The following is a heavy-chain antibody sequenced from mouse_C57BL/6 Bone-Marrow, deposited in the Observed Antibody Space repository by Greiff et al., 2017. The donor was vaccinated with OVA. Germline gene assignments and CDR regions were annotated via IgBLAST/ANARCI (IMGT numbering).Heavy chain of an antibody. CDR1: GYTFTSYW. V-gene: IGHV1-59*01. J-gene: IGHJ2*01. Sequence: VHVKQPGAELVRPGTSVKLSCKASGYTFTSYWMHWVKQRPGQGLEWIGVIDPSDSYTNYNQKFKGKATLTVDTSSSTAYMQLSSLTSEDSAVYYCAIYGKSYGGQGTTLTVSS. CDR2: IDPSDSYT. D-gene: IGHD2-1*01. CDR3: AIYGKSY.